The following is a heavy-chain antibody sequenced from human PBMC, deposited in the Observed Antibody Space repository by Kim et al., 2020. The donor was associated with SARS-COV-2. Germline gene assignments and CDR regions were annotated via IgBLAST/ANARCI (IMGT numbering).Heavy chain of an antibody. CDR3: AREPRGYSGYDGGD. Sequence: SETLSLTCTVSGGSISSGGYYWSWIRQHPGKGLEWIGYIYYSGSTYYNPSLKSRVTISVDTSKNQFSLKLSSVTAADTAVYYCAREPRGYSGYDGGDWGQGTLVTVSS. V-gene: IGHV4-31*03. CDR1: GGSISSGGYY. J-gene: IGHJ4*02. D-gene: IGHD5-12*01. CDR2: IYYSGST.